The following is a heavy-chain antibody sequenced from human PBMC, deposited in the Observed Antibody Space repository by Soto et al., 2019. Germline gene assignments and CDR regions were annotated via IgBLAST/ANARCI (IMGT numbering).Heavy chain of an antibody. D-gene: IGHD2-2*01. Sequence: QVQLVQSGAEVKKPGASVKVACKASGYTFTSYGITWVRQAPGQGLEWMGWSSAYNGNTHYAQKPQGRVTMTTDTPASTAYVQLRSVISDDTAVYYCARCVVPAAILYYCYMGVWGKGTTVTVSS. J-gene: IGHJ6*03. V-gene: IGHV1-18*01. CDR3: ARCVVPAAILYYCYMGV. CDR2: SSAYNGNT. CDR1: GYTFTSYG.